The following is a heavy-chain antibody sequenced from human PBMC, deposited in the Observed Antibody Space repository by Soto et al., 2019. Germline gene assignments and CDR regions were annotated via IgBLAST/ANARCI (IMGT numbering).Heavy chain of an antibody. V-gene: IGHV4-59*08. J-gene: IGHJ6*03. Sequence: SETLSLTCTVSGGSISSYYWSWIRQPPGKGLEWIGYIYYSGSTNYNPSLKSRVTISVDTSKNQFSLKLSSVTAADTAVYYCARTYYDFWSGYYSHYYYYYMDVWGKGTTVTVSS. CDR1: GGSISSYY. CDR3: ARTYYDFWSGYYSHYYYYYMDV. CDR2: IYYSGST. D-gene: IGHD3-3*01.